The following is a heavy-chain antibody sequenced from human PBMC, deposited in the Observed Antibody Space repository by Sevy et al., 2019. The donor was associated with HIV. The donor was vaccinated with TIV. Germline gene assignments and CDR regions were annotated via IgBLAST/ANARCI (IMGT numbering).Heavy chain of an antibody. J-gene: IGHJ5*02. D-gene: IGHD3-22*01. CDR3: ARDYYDSSGYEGYWFDP. CDR1: GGSISSGGYY. CDR2: IYYSGST. V-gene: IGHV4-31*03. Sequence: SETLSLTCTVSGGSISSGGYYWSWIRQHPGKGLEWIGYIYYSGSTYYNPSLKSRVTISVDTSKNQFSLKLGSVTAADTAVYYCARDYYDSSGYEGYWFDPWGQGTLVTVSS.